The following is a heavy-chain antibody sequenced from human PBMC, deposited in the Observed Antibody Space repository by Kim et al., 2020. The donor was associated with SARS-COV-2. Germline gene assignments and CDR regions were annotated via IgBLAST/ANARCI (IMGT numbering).Heavy chain of an antibody. J-gene: IGHJ5*02. V-gene: IGHV1-18*01. D-gene: IGHD1-1*01. Sequence: AQQLQGRVTMTTDTSTSTAYMELRSLRSDDTAVYYCARVWTQRNGRWFDPWGQGTLVTVSS. CDR3: ARVWTQRNGRWFDP.